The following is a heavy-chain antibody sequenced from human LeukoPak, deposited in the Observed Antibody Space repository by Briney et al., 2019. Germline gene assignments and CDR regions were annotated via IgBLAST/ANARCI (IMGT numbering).Heavy chain of an antibody. CDR2: IYYSGST. CDR3: ARDSYSSSWYSAFDI. CDR1: GGSISSYY. V-gene: IGHV4-59*01. J-gene: IGHJ3*02. D-gene: IGHD6-13*01. Sequence: SETLSLTCTVSGGSISSYYWSWIRQPSGKGLEWIGYIYYSGSTNYNPSLKGRVTISVDTSKNQFSLKLSSVTAADTAVYYCARDSYSSSWYSAFDIWGQGTMVTVSS.